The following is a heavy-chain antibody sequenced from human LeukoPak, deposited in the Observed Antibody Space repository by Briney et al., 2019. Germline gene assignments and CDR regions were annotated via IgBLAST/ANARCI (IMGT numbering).Heavy chain of an antibody. CDR2: VNHSGDA. D-gene: IGHD3-3*01. J-gene: IGHJ6*03. CDR1: GGSLSGSH. CDR3: ARGNYDFWSGYLGGGYYYYYMDV. Sequence: PSETLSLTCDVDGGSLSGSHWSWIRQSPRKRLEWIGEVNHSGDANYNPSLVTRVDISVDMSKNQFSLKLSSVTAADTAVYYCARGNYDFWSGYLGGGYYYYYMDVWGKGTTVTVSS. V-gene: IGHV4-34*01.